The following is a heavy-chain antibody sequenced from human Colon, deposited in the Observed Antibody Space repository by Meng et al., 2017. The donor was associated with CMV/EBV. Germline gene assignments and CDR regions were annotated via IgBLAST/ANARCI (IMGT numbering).Heavy chain of an antibody. V-gene: IGHV3-30*02. CDR1: GFSFSSYT. CDR2: VRYDGGDE. J-gene: IGHJ4*02. D-gene: IGHD3-9*01. CDR3: GRDRDWSLDV. Sequence: GGSLRLSCAPSGFSFSSYTIHWVRQAPGKGLEWLTFVRYDGGDEQYADSEKGRFTIATDKSTSTVYLQMNSLREDDTAVYFCGRDRDWSLDVWGQGTPVTVSS.